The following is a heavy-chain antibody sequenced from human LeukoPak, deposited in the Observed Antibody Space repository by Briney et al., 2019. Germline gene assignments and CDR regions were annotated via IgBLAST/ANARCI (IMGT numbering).Heavy chain of an antibody. CDR2: MYHSGSA. CDR1: GYSISSGYY. Sequence: PSETLSLICIVSGYSISSGYYWDWIRQPPGKGLEWIGSMYHSGSAYYNPSLKSRVTISVDTSKNQFSLKLSSVTAADTAVYYCAREVLIGDILTGYRYYYYGMDVWGQGTTVTVSS. D-gene: IGHD3-9*01. V-gene: IGHV4-38-2*02. CDR3: AREVLIGDILTGYRYYYYGMDV. J-gene: IGHJ6*02.